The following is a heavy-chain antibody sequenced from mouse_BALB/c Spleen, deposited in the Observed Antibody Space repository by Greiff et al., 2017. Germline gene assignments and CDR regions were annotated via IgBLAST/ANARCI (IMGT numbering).Heavy chain of an antibody. CDR3: ARASGYGAWFAY. V-gene: IGHV5-17*02. D-gene: IGHD3-1*01. J-gene: IGHJ3*01. CDR2: ISSGSSTI. Sequence: EVNVVESGGGLVQPGGSRKLSCAASGFTFSSFGMHWVRQAPEKGLEWVAYISSGSSTIYYADTVKGRFTISRDNPKNTLFLQMTSLRSEDTAMYYCARASGYGAWFAYWGQGTLVTVSA. CDR1: GFTFSSFG.